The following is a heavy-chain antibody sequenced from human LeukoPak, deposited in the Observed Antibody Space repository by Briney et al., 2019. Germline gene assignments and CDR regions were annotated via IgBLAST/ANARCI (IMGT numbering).Heavy chain of an antibody. CDR3: ARALRARITGTTASVYGMDV. CDR1: GDSISSQY. CDR2: IYYSGST. J-gene: IGHJ6*02. D-gene: IGHD1-20*01. V-gene: IGHV4-59*11. Sequence: SETLSLTCTVSGDSISSQYWSWIRQPPGKGPEWIGYIYYSGSTSYSPSLKSRVTISLDTSKNQFSLKLSSVTAADTAVYYCARALRARITGTTASVYGMDVWGQGTTVTVSS.